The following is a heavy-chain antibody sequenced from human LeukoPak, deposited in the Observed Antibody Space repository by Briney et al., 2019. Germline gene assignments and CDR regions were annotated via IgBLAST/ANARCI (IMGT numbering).Heavy chain of an antibody. D-gene: IGHD3-22*01. CDR1: GHTFTSFG. J-gene: IGHJ4*02. CDR3: ARDLGHYYDSSVFFDF. CDR2: ISAYNGYSGNT. V-gene: IGHV1-18*01. Sequence: GASVKVSCKASGHTFTSFGISWVRPAPGQGLEWMGWISAYNGYSGNTIYAQNFQGRVTMTTDTSTSTAYMELRSLRFDDTAVYYCARDLGHYYDSSVFFDFWGQGTLVIVSS.